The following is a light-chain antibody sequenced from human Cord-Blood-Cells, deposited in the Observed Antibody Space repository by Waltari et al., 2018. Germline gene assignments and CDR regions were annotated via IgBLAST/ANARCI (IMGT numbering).Light chain of an antibody. CDR1: QSISSY. CDR3: KQSYSTLT. CDR2: AAS. V-gene: IGKV1-39*01. Sequence: DIQMTQSPSSLSASVGDSVTIICRASQSISSYLNWYQQKPGKAPKLLIYAASSLQSGVPSRFSGSGSGTDFTLTISSLQPEDFATYYCKQSYSTLTFGGGTKVEIK. J-gene: IGKJ4*01.